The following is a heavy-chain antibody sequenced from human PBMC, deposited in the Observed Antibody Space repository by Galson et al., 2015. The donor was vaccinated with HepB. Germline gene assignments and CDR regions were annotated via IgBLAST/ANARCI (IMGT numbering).Heavy chain of an antibody. CDR1: GYSFTSYW. Sequence: QSGAEVKKPGESLKISCKGSGYSFTSYWIGWVRQMPGKGLEWMGIIYPGDSDTRYSPSFQGQVTISADKSISTAYLQWSSLKASDTAMYYCARSDQGDYGDYGWFDPWGQGTLVTVSS. J-gene: IGHJ5*02. CDR3: ARSDQGDYGDYGWFDP. V-gene: IGHV5-51*01. D-gene: IGHD4-17*01. CDR2: IYPGDSDT.